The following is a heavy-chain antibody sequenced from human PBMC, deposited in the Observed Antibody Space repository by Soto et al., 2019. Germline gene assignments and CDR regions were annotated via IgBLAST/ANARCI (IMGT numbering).Heavy chain of an antibody. D-gene: IGHD6-13*01. Sequence: QVQLVQSGAEVKKPGASVKVSCTASGYTFTHYAIHWVRHAPGQRLEWMGFINAGSGNTKYSQTFQGRLTFPKDTPASPPYMHPSSPRSEDTPIYYSARGLAAAGAWGQGTLVTVSS. V-gene: IGHV1-3*01. CDR1: GYTFTHYA. CDR3: ARGLAAAGA. J-gene: IGHJ4*02. CDR2: INAGSGNT.